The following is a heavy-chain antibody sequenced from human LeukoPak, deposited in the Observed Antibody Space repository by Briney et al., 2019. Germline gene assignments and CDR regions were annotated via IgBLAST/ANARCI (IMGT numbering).Heavy chain of an antibody. D-gene: IGHD3-22*01. CDR1: GFTFSSYA. CDR2: ISASGGST. CDR3: AKDSGSMIVVVITAETSFDY. Sequence: PGGSLRLSCAASGFTFSSYAMSWVRQAPGKGLEWVSAISASGGSTYYADSVKGRFTISRDNSDNTLYLQMNSLRAEDTAVYYCAKDSGSMIVVVITAETSFDYWGQGTLVTVSS. V-gene: IGHV3-23*01. J-gene: IGHJ4*02.